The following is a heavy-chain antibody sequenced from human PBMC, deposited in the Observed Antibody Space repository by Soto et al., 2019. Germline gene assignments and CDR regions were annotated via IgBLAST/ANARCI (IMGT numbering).Heavy chain of an antibody. CDR1: GGSFSDYY. J-gene: IGHJ5*02. CDR2: ISHSGST. V-gene: IGHV4-34*01. CDR3: ARDSAAAGPGWFDP. D-gene: IGHD6-13*01. Sequence: PSETLSLACAVYGGSFSDYYWSWIRQPPGKGLEWIGEISHSGSTHYNPSLKSRVTISVDTSKNQFSLKLSSVTAADTAVYYCARDSAAAGPGWFDPWGQGTLVTVSS.